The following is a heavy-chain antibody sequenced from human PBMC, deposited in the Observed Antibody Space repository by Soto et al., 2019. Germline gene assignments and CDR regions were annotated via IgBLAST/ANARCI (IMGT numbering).Heavy chain of an antibody. CDR1: GFTFSSYA. CDR2: ISGSGGST. V-gene: IGHV3-23*01. CDR3: AKTSGLLWFGEYLPHYYYGMDV. Sequence: PGGSLRLSCAASGFTFSSYAMSWVRQAPGKGLEWVSAISGSGGSTYYADSVKGRFTISRDNSKNTLYLQMNSLRAEDTAVYYCAKTSGLLWFGEYLPHYYYGMDVWGQGTTVTVAS. J-gene: IGHJ6*02. D-gene: IGHD3-10*01.